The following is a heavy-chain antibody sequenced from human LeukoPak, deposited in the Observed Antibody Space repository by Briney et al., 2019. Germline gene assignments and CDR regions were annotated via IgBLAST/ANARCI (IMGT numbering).Heavy chain of an antibody. CDR2: FDPEDGET. Sequence: ASVKVSCKVSGYTLTELSMHWVRQAPGKGLEWMGGFDPEDGETIYAQEFQGRVTMTEDTSTDTAYMELSSLRSEDTAVYYCATGGIVVVPAARSSIRFWGQGTLVTVSS. J-gene: IGHJ4*02. CDR3: ATGGIVVVPAARSSIRF. V-gene: IGHV1-24*01. CDR1: GYTLTELS. D-gene: IGHD2-2*01.